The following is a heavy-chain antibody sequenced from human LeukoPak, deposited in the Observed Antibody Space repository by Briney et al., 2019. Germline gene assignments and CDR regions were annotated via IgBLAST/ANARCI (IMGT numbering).Heavy chain of an antibody. J-gene: IGHJ4*02. CDR2: IRYDGSNK. CDR1: GFTFSSYG. D-gene: IGHD2-15*01. Sequence: PGGSLRLSCAASGFTFSSYGMHWVRQAPGKGLEWVAFIRYDGSNKYYADSVKGRFTISRDNSKNTLYLQMNSLRAEDTAVYYCVKDSLYCSGGSCVGNFDYWGQGTLVTVSS. V-gene: IGHV3-30*02. CDR3: VKDSLYCSGGSCVGNFDY.